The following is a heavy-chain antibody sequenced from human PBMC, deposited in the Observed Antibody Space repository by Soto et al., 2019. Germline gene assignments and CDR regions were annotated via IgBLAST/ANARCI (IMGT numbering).Heavy chain of an antibody. Sequence: SRTLSLNCTVSGGSISSYYWSWIRQPPGKGLEWIWYIYYSGSTNYNPSLKSRVTISVDTSKNQFSLKMSSVTAADPSAYYCARGKMVRGIPNYSFGMDVWGQGTKLTVSS. CDR2: IYYSGST. CDR3: ARGKMVRGIPNYSFGMDV. V-gene: IGHV4-59*01. CDR1: GGSISSYY. J-gene: IGHJ6*02. D-gene: IGHD3-10*01.